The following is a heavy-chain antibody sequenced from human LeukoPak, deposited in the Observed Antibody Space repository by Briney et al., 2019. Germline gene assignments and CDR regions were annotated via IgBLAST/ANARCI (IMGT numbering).Heavy chain of an antibody. D-gene: IGHD3-22*01. CDR3: ARDAKKYYYDSSGYYY. Sequence: ASVKVSCKASGYTFSSYGISWVRQAPGQGLEWMGWISAYNGNTNYAQKPRGRVTMTTDTSTSTAFMELRSLRSDDTAVYYCARDAKKYYYDSSGYYYWGQGTLVTVSS. CDR1: GYTFSSYG. CDR2: ISAYNGNT. J-gene: IGHJ4*02. V-gene: IGHV1-18*01.